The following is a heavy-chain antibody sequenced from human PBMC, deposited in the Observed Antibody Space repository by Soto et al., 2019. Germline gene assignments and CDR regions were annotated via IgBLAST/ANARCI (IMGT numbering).Heavy chain of an antibody. CDR3: ARESSSWSLYYFDY. Sequence: EVQLVESGGGLVQPGGSLRLSCAASGFTVSSNYMSWVRQAPGKGLEWVSVIYSGGSTYYADSVKGRFTISRDNSKNTLYLLMNSLRAEDTAVYYCARESSSWSLYYFDYWGQGTLVTVSS. J-gene: IGHJ4*02. CDR2: IYSGGST. D-gene: IGHD6-13*01. CDR1: GFTVSSNY. V-gene: IGHV3-66*01.